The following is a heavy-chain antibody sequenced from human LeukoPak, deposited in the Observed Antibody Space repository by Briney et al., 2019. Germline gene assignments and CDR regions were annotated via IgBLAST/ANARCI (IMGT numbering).Heavy chain of an antibody. CDR1: GGSVSSGSYH. V-gene: IGHV4-61*01. J-gene: IGHJ4*02. CDR3: ASGKYYYDSSGYYFDY. CDR2: IYYSGST. D-gene: IGHD3-22*01. Sequence: SETLSLTCTVSGGSVSSGSYHWSWTRQPPGKGLEWIGYIYYSGSTNYNPSLKSRVTISVDTAKNQFSLKLSSVTAADTAVYYCASGKYYYDSSGYYFDYWGQGTLVTVSS.